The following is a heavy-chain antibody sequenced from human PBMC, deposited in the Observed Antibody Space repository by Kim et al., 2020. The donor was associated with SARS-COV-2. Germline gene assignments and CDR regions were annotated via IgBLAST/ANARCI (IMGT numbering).Heavy chain of an antibody. CDR1: GFTFSSYA. J-gene: IGHJ5*01. Sequence: GGSLRLSCAASGFTFSSYAMRWVRQAPGQGLEWVSAISGSGGHSNYADSVKGRFTISRDNSKNTLYLQMNSLRAEDTALYYCAKDTGNDYSNQLDSWGQGTLVTVSS. D-gene: IGHD4-4*01. V-gene: IGHV3-23*01. CDR3: AKDTGNDYSNQLDS. CDR2: ISGSGGHS.